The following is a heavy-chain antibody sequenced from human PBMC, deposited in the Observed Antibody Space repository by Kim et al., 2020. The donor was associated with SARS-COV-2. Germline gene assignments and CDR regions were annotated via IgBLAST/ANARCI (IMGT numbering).Heavy chain of an antibody. Sequence: AQTCQGRVTMTRDTSTSTVYMELSSLRSEDTAVYYCARGGIVVATYYFDYWGQGTLVTVSS. V-gene: IGHV1-46*01. CDR3: ARGGIVVATYYFDY. D-gene: IGHD2-15*01. J-gene: IGHJ4*02.